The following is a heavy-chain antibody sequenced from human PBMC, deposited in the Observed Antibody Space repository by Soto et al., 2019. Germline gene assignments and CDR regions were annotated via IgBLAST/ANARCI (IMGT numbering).Heavy chain of an antibody. D-gene: IGHD6-19*01. CDR2: ISASGEKP. CDR1: CLENSDYP. Sequence: EVHLLESGGGVVQPGKSLKISYAVFCLENSDYPMTWVRQPPGQGLEWVSGISASGEKPYYADSVKGRFTISRDNSKNTSSLQMNSLRVEVTGIYYCAKLEWLEFGGDYWGQGTLVTVSS. J-gene: IGHJ4*02. V-gene: IGHV3-23*01. CDR3: AKLEWLEFGGDY.